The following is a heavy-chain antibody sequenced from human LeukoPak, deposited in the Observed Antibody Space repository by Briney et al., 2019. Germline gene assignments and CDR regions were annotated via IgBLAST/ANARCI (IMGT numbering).Heavy chain of an antibody. D-gene: IGHD4-17*01. CDR1: GYTFTGYY. Sequence: ASVKVSYKASGYTFTGYYMHWVRQAPGQGLEWMGWIDPNSGGTNYAQKFQGRVTMTRDTSISTAYMELSRLRSDDTAVYYCARDVDYGDLAYAFDIWGQGTMVTVSS. CDR2: IDPNSGGT. J-gene: IGHJ3*02. V-gene: IGHV1-2*02. CDR3: ARDVDYGDLAYAFDI.